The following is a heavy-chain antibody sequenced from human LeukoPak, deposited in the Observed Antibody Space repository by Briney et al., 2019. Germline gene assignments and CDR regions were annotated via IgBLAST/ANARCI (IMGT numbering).Heavy chain of an antibody. D-gene: IGHD6-13*01. CDR2: ISWNSGSI. V-gene: IGHV3-9*01. J-gene: IGHJ4*02. CDR1: GFTFSSYS. Sequence: GGSLRLSCAASGFTFSSYSMNWVRQAPGKGLEWVSGISWNSGSIGYADSVKGRFTISRDNAKNSLYLQMNSLRAEDTALYYCAKDIEDGSSWPTPFDYWGQGTLVTVSS. CDR3: AKDIEDGSSWPTPFDY.